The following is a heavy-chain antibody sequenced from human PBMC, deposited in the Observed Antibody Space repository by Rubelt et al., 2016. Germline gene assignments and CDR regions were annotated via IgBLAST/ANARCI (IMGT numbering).Heavy chain of an antibody. CDR1: GFTFGGYS. D-gene: IGHD7-27*01. J-gene: IGHJ6*02. Sequence: VRPGGSLRLSCAASGFTFGGYSMNWVRQAPGKGPEWVSVISGSGRTTYYTDSVKGRFTISRDNSKNTLYLQMNSLRAEDTAVYYCARGIELTGDGGYGMDVWGQGTTVTVSS. CDR2: ISGSGRTT. CDR3: ARGIELTGDGGYGMDV. V-gene: IGHV3-23*01.